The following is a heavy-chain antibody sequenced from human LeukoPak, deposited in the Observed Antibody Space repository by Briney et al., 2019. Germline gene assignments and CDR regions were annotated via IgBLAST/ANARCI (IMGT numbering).Heavy chain of an antibody. CDR2: ISAYNGNT. CDR3: ARDLTPGLGLLYYYYYYGMDV. V-gene: IGHV1-18*01. CDR1: GYTFTSYG. Sequence: ASVNVSCKASGYTFTSYGISWVRQAPGQGLEWMGWISAYNGNTNYAQKLQGRVTMTTDTSTSTAYMELRSLRSDDTAVYYCARDLTPGLGLLYYYYYYGMDVWGQGTTVTVSS. D-gene: IGHD2-15*01. J-gene: IGHJ6*02.